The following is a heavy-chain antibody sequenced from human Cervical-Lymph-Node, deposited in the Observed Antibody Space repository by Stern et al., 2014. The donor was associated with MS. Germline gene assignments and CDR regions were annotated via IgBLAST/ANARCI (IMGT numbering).Heavy chain of an antibody. CDR1: GFSLSSLG. CDR3: MGVDDGVDV. Sequence: VQLVESGGGVVQPGRSLRLSCAASGFSLSSLGMHWVRQAPGRGLEWVAVVSFVGSNKMYGDSVKGRFSISSDNSNHNEDLTMDSQRPEDTAVYYCMGVDDGVDVWGQGTTVIVS. V-gene: IGHV3-30*03. CDR2: VSFVGSNK. J-gene: IGHJ6*02.